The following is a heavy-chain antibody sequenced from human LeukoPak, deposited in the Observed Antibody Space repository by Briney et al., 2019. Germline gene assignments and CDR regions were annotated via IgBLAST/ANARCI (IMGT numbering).Heavy chain of an antibody. V-gene: IGHV3-21*05. CDR2: ISNSSRYI. CDR1: GFTFSIYS. CDR3: ARAPLHRAMYHYFDY. Sequence: PGGSLRLSCVVSGFTFSIYSVNWVRPSPGKGLECVSYISNSSRYIHYTDSLKGRFTISRDNAENTLYLQMNSVIAQHTRVYFCARAPLHRAMYHYFDYWGQGTLVTVSS. J-gene: IGHJ4*02. D-gene: IGHD2-2*01.